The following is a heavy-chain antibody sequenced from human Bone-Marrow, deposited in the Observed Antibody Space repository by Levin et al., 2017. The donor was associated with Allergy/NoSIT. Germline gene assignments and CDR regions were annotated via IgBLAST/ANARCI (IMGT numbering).Heavy chain of an antibody. V-gene: IGHV3-53*01. CDR2: IYSGGST. Sequence: GGSLRLSCAASGFTVSSNYMSWVRQAPGKGLEWVSVIYSGGSTYYADSVKGRFTISRDNSKNTLYLQMNSLRAEDTAVYYCARGGYCGGDCYLWYFDLWGRGTLVTVSS. CDR3: ARGGYCGGDCYLWYFDL. CDR1: GFTVSSNY. J-gene: IGHJ2*01. D-gene: IGHD2-21*02.